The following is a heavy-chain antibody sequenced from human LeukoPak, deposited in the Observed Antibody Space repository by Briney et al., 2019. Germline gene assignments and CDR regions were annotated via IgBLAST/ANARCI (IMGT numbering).Heavy chain of an antibody. CDR3: AKDTPGGDYYDSSPLDY. D-gene: IGHD3-22*01. J-gene: IGHJ4*02. V-gene: IGHV3-48*01. CDR1: GFTFSSYS. CDR2: ISSSRSTI. Sequence: GGSLRLSCAASGFTFSSYSMNWVRQAPGKGLEWVSYISSSRSTICYADSVKGRFTISRDNSKNTLYLQMNSLRAEDTAVYYCAKDTPGGDYYDSSPLDYWGQGTLVTVSS.